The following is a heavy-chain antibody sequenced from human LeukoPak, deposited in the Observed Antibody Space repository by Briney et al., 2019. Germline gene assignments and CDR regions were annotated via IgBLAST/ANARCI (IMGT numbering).Heavy chain of an antibody. CDR3: ARGGDSGLEYYYGMDV. Sequence: SETLSLTCTVSGGSFSGYYWSWIRQPPGKGLEWIGEINHSGSTNYNPSLKSRVTISVDTSKNQFSLKLSSVTAADTAVYYCARGGDSGLEYYYGMDVWGQGTTVTVSS. V-gene: IGHV4-34*01. D-gene: IGHD3-16*01. CDR2: INHSGST. J-gene: IGHJ6*02. CDR1: GGSFSGYY.